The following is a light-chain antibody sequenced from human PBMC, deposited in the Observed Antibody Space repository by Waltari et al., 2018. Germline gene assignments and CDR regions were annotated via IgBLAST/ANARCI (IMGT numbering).Light chain of an antibody. CDR1: SSDVGGYNY. V-gene: IGLV2-8*01. CDR3: SSYAGSYIWV. Sequence: QSALTQPHPASGSPGQSVAISCTGTSSDVGGYNYVSCYQQHPGKSPKLMIYEVNKRPSGVPDLFSGSKSGNTASLTVSGLQAEDEADYYCSSYAGSYIWVFGGGTRLTVL. CDR2: EVN. J-gene: IGLJ3*02.